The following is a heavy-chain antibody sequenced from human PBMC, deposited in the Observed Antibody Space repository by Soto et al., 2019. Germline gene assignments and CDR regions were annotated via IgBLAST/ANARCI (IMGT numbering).Heavy chain of an antibody. V-gene: IGHV3-30*18. CDR1: GFTFSTHG. Sequence: PGGSLRLFCEVSGFTFSTHGMHWVRQAPGKGLEWVAGTSYDGTNKYYARSVQGRFTISRENSMKTLYLQMNSLRTEDTAVYYCAKDLSGARWYYDALDVWGQGTTVTVSS. D-gene: IGHD2-15*01. CDR2: TSYDGTNK. CDR3: AKDLSGARWYYDALDV. J-gene: IGHJ6*02.